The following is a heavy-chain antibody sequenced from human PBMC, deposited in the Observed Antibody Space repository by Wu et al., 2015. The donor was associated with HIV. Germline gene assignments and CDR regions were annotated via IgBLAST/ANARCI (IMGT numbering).Heavy chain of an antibody. V-gene: IGHV1-2*02. CDR2: INPSNGGT. J-gene: IGHJ4*01. D-gene: IGHD3-9*01. Sequence: QVQLVQSGAELKKPGASVKVSCKASKYIFTAYYLHWIRQAPGQGLEWMGWINPSNGGTNYAQKFQGRVTMTRDTSISTVFMEMTRLRSDDTAVYYCARDRLFLXGTPNLRASESLDYWAKDTGHRLL. CDR1: KYIFTAYY. CDR3: ARDRLFLXGTPNLRASESLDY.